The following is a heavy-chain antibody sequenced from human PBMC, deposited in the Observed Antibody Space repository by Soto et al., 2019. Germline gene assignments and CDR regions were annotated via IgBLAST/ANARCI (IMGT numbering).Heavy chain of an antibody. J-gene: IGHJ6*02. CDR1: GGSFSGYY. Sequence: SETLSLTCAVYGGSFSGYYWSWIRQPPGKGLEWIGEINHSGSTNYNPSLKSRVTISVDTSKNQFSLKLSSVTAADTAVYYCARDSSSWYRRLYGMDVWGQGTAVTVSS. D-gene: IGHD6-13*01. V-gene: IGHV4-34*01. CDR3: ARDSSSWYRRLYGMDV. CDR2: INHSGST.